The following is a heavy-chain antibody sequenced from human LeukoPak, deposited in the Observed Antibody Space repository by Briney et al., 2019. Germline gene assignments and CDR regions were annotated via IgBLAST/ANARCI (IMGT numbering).Heavy chain of an antibody. V-gene: IGHV4-59*08. Sequence: SETLSLTCTVSGGSISSYYWSWIRQPPGKGLEWIGYIYYSGSTNYNPSLKSRVTISVDTSKNQFSLKLSSVTAADTAVYYCARRLGGDLFDYWGQGTLVTVSS. D-gene: IGHD2-21*02. J-gene: IGHJ4*02. CDR2: IYYSGST. CDR3: ARRLGGDLFDY. CDR1: GGSISSYY.